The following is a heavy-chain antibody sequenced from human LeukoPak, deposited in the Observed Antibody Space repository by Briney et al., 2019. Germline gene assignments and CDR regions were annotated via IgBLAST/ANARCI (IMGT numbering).Heavy chain of an antibody. Sequence: SETLSLTCAVYGGSFSGYYRSWIRQPPGKGLEWIGEINHSGSTNYNPSLKSRVTISVDTSKNQFSLKLSSVTAADTAVYYCARGKDYYDSSGYRSTWFDPWGQGTLVTVSS. CDR1: GGSFSGYY. CDR2: INHSGST. J-gene: IGHJ5*02. V-gene: IGHV4-34*01. D-gene: IGHD3-22*01. CDR3: ARGKDYYDSSGYRSTWFDP.